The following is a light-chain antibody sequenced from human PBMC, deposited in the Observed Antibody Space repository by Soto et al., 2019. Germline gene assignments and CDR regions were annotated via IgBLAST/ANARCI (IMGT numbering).Light chain of an antibody. CDR1: KLGDKY. J-gene: IGLJ2*01. V-gene: IGLV3-1*01. Sequence: SYELTQPPSVSVSPGQTASITCSGDKLGDKYAYWYQQKPGQSPVLVIYQDSKWPSGIPERFSGSNSGNTATLTISGTQAMDEADYYCQVWDSSTVVFGGGTKVTVL. CDR3: QVWDSSTVV. CDR2: QDS.